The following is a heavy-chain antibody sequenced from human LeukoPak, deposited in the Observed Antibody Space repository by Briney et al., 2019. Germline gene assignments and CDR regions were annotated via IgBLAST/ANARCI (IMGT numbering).Heavy chain of an antibody. CDR2: IYYSGST. D-gene: IGHD4-23*01. CDR3: ARLYGGRRAEYFQH. Sequence: PSETLSLTCTVSGYSISSGYYWGWIRQPPGKGLEWIGSIYYSGSTYYSPSLKSRVTISVDTSKNQFSLKLSSVTAADTAVYYCARLYGGRRAEYFQHWGQGTLVTVSS. J-gene: IGHJ1*01. V-gene: IGHV4-38-2*02. CDR1: GYSISSGYY.